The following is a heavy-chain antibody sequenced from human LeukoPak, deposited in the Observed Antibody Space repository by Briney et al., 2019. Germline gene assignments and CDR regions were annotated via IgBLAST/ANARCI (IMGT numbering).Heavy chain of an antibody. J-gene: IGHJ4*02. CDR1: GYTFTSYD. V-gene: IGHV1-8*01. CDR3: ARDTGPQLGMGIDY. Sequence: ASVKVSCKASGYTFTSYDINWVRQATGQGLAWMGWMNPNSGNTGYAQKFQGRVTMTRNTSISTAYMELSSLRSEDTAVYYCARDTGPQLGMGIDYWGQGTLVTVSS. CDR2: MNPNSGNT. D-gene: IGHD7-27*01.